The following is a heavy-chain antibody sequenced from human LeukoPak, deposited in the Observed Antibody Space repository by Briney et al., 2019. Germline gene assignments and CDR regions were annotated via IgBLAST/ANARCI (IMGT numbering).Heavy chain of an antibody. Sequence: GESLKISCKGSGYSFTSYWIGWVRQMPGKGLKWMGIIYPGDSDARYSPSFQGQVTISADKSISTAYLQWSSLKASDTAMYYCARRRDLYSGSYYTFDYWGQGTLVTVSS. V-gene: IGHV5-51*01. CDR1: GYSFTSYW. J-gene: IGHJ4*02. CDR3: ARRRDLYSGSYYTFDY. D-gene: IGHD1-26*01. CDR2: IYPGDSDA.